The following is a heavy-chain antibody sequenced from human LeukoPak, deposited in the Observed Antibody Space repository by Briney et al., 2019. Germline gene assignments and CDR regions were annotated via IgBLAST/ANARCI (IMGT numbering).Heavy chain of an antibody. CDR2: ISSSSSYI. CDR1: GFTFSSYS. Sequence: GGSLRLSCAASGFTFSSYSMNWVRQAPGKGLEWVSSISSSSSYIYYADSVKGRFTISRDNAKNSLYLQMNSLRAEDTAVYYCARVFWSGYYAFDIWGQGTRVTVSS. V-gene: IGHV3-21*01. D-gene: IGHD3-3*01. J-gene: IGHJ3*02. CDR3: ARVFWSGYYAFDI.